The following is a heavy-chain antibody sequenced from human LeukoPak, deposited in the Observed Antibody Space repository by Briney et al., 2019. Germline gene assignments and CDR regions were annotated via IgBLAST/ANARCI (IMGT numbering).Heavy chain of an antibody. V-gene: IGHV3-21*01. CDR2: MSYSGGST. J-gene: IGHJ4*02. D-gene: IGHD2-15*01. CDR1: GFTISTFS. CDR3: SAALYSGGWHYFDY. Sequence: GGSLRLSCAASGFTISTFSMNWVRQAPGKGLEWVSSMSYSGGSTYYADSVKGRFTISRDNAKSTLYLQMNSLRAEDTAVYYCSAALYSGGWHYFDYWGQGILVTVSS.